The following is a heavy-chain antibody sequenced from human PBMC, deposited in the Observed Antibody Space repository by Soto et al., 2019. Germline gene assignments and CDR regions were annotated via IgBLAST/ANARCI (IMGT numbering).Heavy chain of an antibody. D-gene: IGHD2-2*01. CDR2: IKQDGSEK. V-gene: IGHV3-7*01. CDR3: ARSRAGRTAASYYDYIDV. CDR1: GFSFSDYW. J-gene: IGHJ6*03. Sequence: EVQLVESGGGLVQPGGSLRLSCAAAGFSFSDYWLTWVRQPPGKGLEWVANIKQDGSEKYYADSVKGRFTISRDNTKSSLYLQMNSLRDEDTAVYYCARSRAGRTAASYYDYIDVWGKGTTVTVSS.